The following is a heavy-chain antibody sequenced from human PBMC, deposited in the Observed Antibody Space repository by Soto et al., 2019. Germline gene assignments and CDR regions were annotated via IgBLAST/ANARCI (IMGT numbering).Heavy chain of an antibody. D-gene: IGHD2-15*01. CDR1: GFTFSSYA. CDR2: ISSSGDTT. J-gene: IGHJ4*01. V-gene: IGHV3-23*01. CDR3: AKHTGGSDYSQCYN. Sequence: GGSLRLSCAASGFTFSSYAMSWVRQAPGKGLEWVSLISSSGDTTHYADSVKGRFTISRDNSEKTLFVQMISLRAEDTAVYYCAKHTGGSDYSQCYNWGLQTLVTISS.